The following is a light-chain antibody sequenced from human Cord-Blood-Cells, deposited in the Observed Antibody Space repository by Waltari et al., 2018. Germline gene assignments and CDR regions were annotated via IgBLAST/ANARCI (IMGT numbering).Light chain of an antibody. CDR2: GAS. Sequence: EIVMTQSPATLSVSPGERATLPCRASQSFSSNLAWYQQTPGQAPRLLIYGASTRATGIPARFSGSGSGTEFTLTISSLQSEDFAVYYCQQYNNWPLYSFGQGTKLEIK. CDR1: QSFSSN. V-gene: IGKV3-15*01. CDR3: QQYNNWPLYS. J-gene: IGKJ2*03.